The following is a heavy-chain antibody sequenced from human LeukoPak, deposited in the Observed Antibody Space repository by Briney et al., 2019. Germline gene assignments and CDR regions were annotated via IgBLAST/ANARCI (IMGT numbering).Heavy chain of an antibody. V-gene: IGHV1-2*06. D-gene: IGHD5-18*01. CDR2: INPNSGGT. J-gene: IGHJ4*02. Sequence: ASVKVSCKASGYIFTGYYMHWVRQAPGQGLEWMGRINPNSGGTNYAQKFQGRVTMTRDTSISTAYMELSRLRSDDTAVYYCARVSGYSYAEDYWGQGTLVTVSS. CDR3: ARVSGYSYAEDY. CDR1: GYIFTGYY.